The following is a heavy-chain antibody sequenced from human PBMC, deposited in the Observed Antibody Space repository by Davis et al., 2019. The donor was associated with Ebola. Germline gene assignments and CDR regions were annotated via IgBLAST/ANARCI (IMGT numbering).Heavy chain of an antibody. V-gene: IGHV4-34*01. Sequence: GSLRLSCAVYGGSFSGYYWSWIRQPPGKGLEWIGEINHSGSTNYNPSLKSRVTISVDTSKNQFSLKLSSVTAADTAVYYCARGYDSSGYYYWGQGTLVTVSS. CDR3: ARGYDSSGYYY. J-gene: IGHJ4*02. D-gene: IGHD3-22*01. CDR2: INHSGST. CDR1: GGSFSGYY.